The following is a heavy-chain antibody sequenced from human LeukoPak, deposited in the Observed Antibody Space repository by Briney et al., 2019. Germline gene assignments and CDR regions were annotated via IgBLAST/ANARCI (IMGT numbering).Heavy chain of an antibody. J-gene: IGHJ5*02. V-gene: IGHV4-59*08. D-gene: IGHD3-3*01. CDR3: ARGGYYDFWSDYNWFDP. CDR2: IYYSGST. CDR1: GGSISSYY. Sequence: SETLSLTCTVSGGSISSYYWSWIRQPPGKGLEWIGYIYYSGSTNYNPSLKSRVTISVDTSKNQFSLKLSSVTAADTAVYYCARGGYYDFWSDYNWFDPWGQGTLVTVSS.